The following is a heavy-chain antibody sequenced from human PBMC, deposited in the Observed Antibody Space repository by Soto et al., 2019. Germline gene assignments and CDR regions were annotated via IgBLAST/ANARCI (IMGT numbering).Heavy chain of an antibody. CDR3: ARPFWSGYIDY. CDR2: ISSSSSTI. V-gene: IGHV3-48*01. D-gene: IGHD3-3*01. J-gene: IGHJ4*02. CDR1: GFTFSSYS. Sequence: EVQLVESGGGLVQPGGSLRLSCAASGFTFSSYSMNWVRQAPGKGLEWVSYISSSSSTIYYADSVKGRFTISRDNAKNSLYLQMNSLRAEDTAVYYCARPFWSGYIDYWGQGTLVTASS.